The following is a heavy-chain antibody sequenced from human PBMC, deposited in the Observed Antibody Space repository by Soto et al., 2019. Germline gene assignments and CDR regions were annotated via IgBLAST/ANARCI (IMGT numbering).Heavy chain of an antibody. V-gene: IGHV4-59*08. CDR3: AGTGTNTYWFDP. CDR2: IYYSGST. D-gene: IGHD2-2*01. CDR1: GGSISSYY. Sequence: SETLSLTCTVSGGSISSYYCSWIRQPPGKGLEWIGYIYYSGSTNYNPSLKSRVTISVDTSKNQFSLKLSSVTAAYTAVYYCAGTGTNTYWFDPWGQGTLVTVSS. J-gene: IGHJ5*02.